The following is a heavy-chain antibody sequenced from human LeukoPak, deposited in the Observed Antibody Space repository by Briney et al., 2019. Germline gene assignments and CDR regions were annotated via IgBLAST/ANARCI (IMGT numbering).Heavy chain of an antibody. V-gene: IGHV1-69*01. J-gene: IGHJ4*02. Sequence: SVKVSCKASGGTFSSYAISWVRQAPGQGLEWMGGIIPIFGTANYAQKFQGRVTITADESTSTAYMELSGLRSEDTAVYYCARVYPHNWNDAGDYFDYWGQGTLVTVSS. CDR2: IIPIFGTA. CDR1: GGTFSSYA. D-gene: IGHD1-1*01. CDR3: ARVYPHNWNDAGDYFDY.